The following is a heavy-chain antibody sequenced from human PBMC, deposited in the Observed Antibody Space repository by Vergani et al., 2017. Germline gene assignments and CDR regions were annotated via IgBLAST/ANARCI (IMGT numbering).Heavy chain of an antibody. D-gene: IGHD6-19*01. J-gene: IGHJ5*02. V-gene: IGHV1-69*01. CDR2: IIPIFGTA. CDR3: ARPSSGWPKHWFDP. Sequence: QVQLVQSGAEVKKPGSSVKVSCKASGGTVSSYAISWVRQAPGQGLEWMGGIIPIFGTANYAQKFQGRVTITADESTSTAYMELSSLRSEDTAVYYCARPSSGWPKHWFDPWGQGTLVTVSS. CDR1: GGTVSSYA.